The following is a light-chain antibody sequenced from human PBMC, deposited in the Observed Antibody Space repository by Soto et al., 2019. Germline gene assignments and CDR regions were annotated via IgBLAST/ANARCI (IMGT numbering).Light chain of an antibody. CDR3: SSYAISSAYV. V-gene: IGLV2-14*01. Sequence: QSALTQPASVSGSPGQSITISCTGTSIDIGAYNYVSWYQQHPGKAPKLLIYDVNYRPSGVSNRLSGSKSGNTASLTISGLQAEDEADYYCSSYAISSAYVFGTGTKVTFL. CDR1: SIDIGAYNY. CDR2: DVN. J-gene: IGLJ1*01.